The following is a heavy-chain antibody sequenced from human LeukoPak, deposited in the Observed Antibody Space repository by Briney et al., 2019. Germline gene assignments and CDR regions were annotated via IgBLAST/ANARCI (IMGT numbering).Heavy chain of an antibody. CDR2: IYSGGST. V-gene: IGHV3-53*01. D-gene: IGHD2-15*01. CDR1: GFTVSSNY. J-gene: IGHJ4*02. Sequence: GGVLRLFCAASGFTVSSNYMSWVRQAPGKGLEWVSVIYSGGSTYYADSVKGRFTISRDNSKNTLYLQMNSLKTEDTAVYYCTTLTYCSGGSCYSPFDYWGQGTLVTVSS. CDR3: TTLTYCSGGSCYSPFDY.